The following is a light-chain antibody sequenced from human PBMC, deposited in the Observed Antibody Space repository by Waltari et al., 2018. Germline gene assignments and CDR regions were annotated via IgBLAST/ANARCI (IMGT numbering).Light chain of an antibody. CDR1: SSNIGAPSD. V-gene: IGLV1-40*01. CDR3: QSYDNTISGSV. J-gene: IGLJ3*02. CDR2: GNN. Sequence: QSVLTQPPSVSGAPGQRVTISCTGSSSNIGAPSDVLRYQQFPGTAPRPLIYGNNNRPSGVPDRFSGSKSGTSASLAITGLQADDEADYYCQSYDNTISGSVFGGGTKLTVL.